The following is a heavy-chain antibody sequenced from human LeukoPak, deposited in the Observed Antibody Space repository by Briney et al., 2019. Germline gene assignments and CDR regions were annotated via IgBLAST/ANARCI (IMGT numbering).Heavy chain of an antibody. CDR1: GGSISSNNW. D-gene: IGHD5-18*01. J-gene: IGHJ4*02. V-gene: IGHV4-4*02. Sequence: SETLSLTCAVSGGSISSNNWWIWVRQSPEKGLEWIGEIYHDGSTNYNPSLKSRVTISMDKSKNQLSLKLNFVTAADTAVYYCARNRGGYTYSHDYWGQGTLVTVSS. CDR2: IYHDGST. CDR3: ARNRGGYTYSHDY.